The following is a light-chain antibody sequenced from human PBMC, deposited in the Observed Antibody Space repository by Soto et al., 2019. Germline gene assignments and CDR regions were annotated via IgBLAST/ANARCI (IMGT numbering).Light chain of an antibody. CDR2: DVS. V-gene: IGLV2-14*03. CDR3: SSYTTITTYV. J-gene: IGLJ1*01. CDR1: SSDVGAYNH. Sequence: QSVLTQPASVSGSPGQSITISCTGTSSDVGAYNHVSWYQHHPGKAPKLMIFDVSNRPSGVSNRFSGSKSGNTASLTISGLQAEDEADYYCSSYTTITTYVFGTGTKLTDL.